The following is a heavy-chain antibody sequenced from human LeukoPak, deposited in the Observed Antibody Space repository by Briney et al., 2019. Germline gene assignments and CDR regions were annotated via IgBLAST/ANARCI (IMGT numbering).Heavy chain of an antibody. J-gene: IGHJ4*02. CDR1: GFIFSSYS. CDR2: VSDSGAST. Sequence: GGSLRLSCAASGFIFSSYSMNWVRQAPGKGLAWISVVSDSGASTYYADSVKGRFTIYRDNSKNTLYLQMNSLRADDTAVYFCAKTLWGLTLLSSDHWGQGTLVTVSS. V-gene: IGHV3-23*01. D-gene: IGHD3-16*01. CDR3: AKTLWGLTLLSSDH.